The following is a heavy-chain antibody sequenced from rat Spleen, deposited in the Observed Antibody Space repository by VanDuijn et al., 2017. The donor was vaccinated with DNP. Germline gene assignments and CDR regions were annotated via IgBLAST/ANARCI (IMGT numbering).Heavy chain of an antibody. Sequence: EVQLVESGGGLVQPGRSLKLSCAASGFTFSNYYMAWVRQAPKKGLEWVANMSSDGDSIYYGDSVKGRFTISRDNAKSTTYLQMNSLRSEDMATYYCARQRGYFDYWGQGVMVTVSS. CDR2: MSSDGDSI. CDR3: ARQRGYFDY. V-gene: IGHV5-22*01. J-gene: IGHJ2*01. CDR1: GFTFSNYY. D-gene: IGHD1-11*01.